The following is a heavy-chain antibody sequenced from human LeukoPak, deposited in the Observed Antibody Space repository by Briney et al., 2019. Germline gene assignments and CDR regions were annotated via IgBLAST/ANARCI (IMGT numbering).Heavy chain of an antibody. CDR3: AREQYYDSSGYLRSYNWFDP. D-gene: IGHD3-22*01. V-gene: IGHV4-39*07. CDR1: GGSISSSSYY. J-gene: IGHJ5*02. CDR2: IYYSGST. Sequence: SETLSLTCTVSGGSISSSSYYWGWNRQPPGKGLEWIGSIYYSGSTYYNPSLKSRVTISVDTSKNQFSLKLSSVTAADTAVYYCAREQYYDSSGYLRSYNWFDPWGQGTLVTVYS.